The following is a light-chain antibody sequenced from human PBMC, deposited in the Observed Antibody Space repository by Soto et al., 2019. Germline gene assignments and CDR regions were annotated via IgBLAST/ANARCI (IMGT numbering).Light chain of an antibody. V-gene: IGKV1-39*01. Sequence: DIQMTQSPSSLSASVGDRVTITCRASQSISSYLNWYQQKPGKAPKLLMYAASSLLSGVPSRFSGSGSGTDFTLTISSLQPEDFATYYCQQSYSTLYTFGQGTKLEIK. CDR1: QSISSY. J-gene: IGKJ2*01. CDR2: AAS. CDR3: QQSYSTLYT.